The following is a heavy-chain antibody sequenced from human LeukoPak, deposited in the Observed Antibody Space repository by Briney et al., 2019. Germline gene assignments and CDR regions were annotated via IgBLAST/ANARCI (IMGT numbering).Heavy chain of an antibody. V-gene: IGHV3-23*01. Sequence: GGSLRLSCAASGFTFSSYAMSWVRQAPGKGLEWVSAISGSGGSTYYADSVKGRFTISRDNSKNTLYLQMNSLRAEDTAVYYCAKKWDDILTGYLDYWGQGTLVTVSS. CDR3: AKKWDDILTGYLDY. D-gene: IGHD3-9*01. J-gene: IGHJ4*02. CDR1: GFTFSSYA. CDR2: ISGSGGST.